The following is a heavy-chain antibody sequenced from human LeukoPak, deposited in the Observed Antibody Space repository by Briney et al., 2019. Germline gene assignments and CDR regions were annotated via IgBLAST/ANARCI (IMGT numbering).Heavy chain of an antibody. CDR3: AKDMAFDI. J-gene: IGHJ3*02. CDR1: GFTFSSYA. CDR2: ISGSGGST. V-gene: IGHV3-23*01. Sequence: SGGSLRLSCAASGFTFSSYAMSWVRQAPGKGLEWVSAISGSGGSTYYADSVKGRFTISRDNAKNSLYLQMNSLRAEDTALYYCAKDMAFDIWGQGTMVTVSS.